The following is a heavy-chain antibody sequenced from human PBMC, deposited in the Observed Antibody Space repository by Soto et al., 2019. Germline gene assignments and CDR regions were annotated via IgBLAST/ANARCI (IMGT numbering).Heavy chain of an antibody. V-gene: IGHV1-18*01. CDR2: LSAYNGNT. CDR3: ARVGGTGYFDWLLSHGLEV. J-gene: IGHJ6*02. D-gene: IGHD3-9*01. CDR1: GYTFTGYG. Sequence: ASVKVSCKASGYTFTGYGISWVRQAPGQGLEWMGWLSAYNGNTNYAQKLQGRVTVTTDTSTSTAYMELRSLRSDDTAVYYCARVGGTGYFDWLLSHGLEVWGQGTTVTVSS.